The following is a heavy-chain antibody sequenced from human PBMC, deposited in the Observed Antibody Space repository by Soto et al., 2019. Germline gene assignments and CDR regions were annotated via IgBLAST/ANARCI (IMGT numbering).Heavy chain of an antibody. Sequence: QVQLQQWSAGLLKPSETLSLNCAVNGGSLSGYYWSWIRQPPGKGLEWIGEIKDGGGTNYSPSLKSRANISSDTSNNQFSLRLYSVTAADTGVYYCARGQEGVVATHWDQGTLVTVSS. CDR1: GGSLSGYY. V-gene: IGHV4-34*01. CDR3: ARGQEGVVATH. J-gene: IGHJ4*02. CDR2: IKDGGGT. D-gene: IGHD5-12*01.